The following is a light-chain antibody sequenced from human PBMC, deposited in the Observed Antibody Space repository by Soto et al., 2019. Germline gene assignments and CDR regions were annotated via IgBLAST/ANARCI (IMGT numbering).Light chain of an antibody. J-gene: IGKJ1*01. V-gene: IGKV3-20*01. Sequence: EIVMTQSPATLSVSPGERATLSCRASLGIGSTLAWYQQKPGQTPKLLIYAAATRATGIPDRFSGSGSGTDFTLTISRLEPEDFAVYCCQQYGSSPWTFGQGTKVDIK. CDR3: QQYGSSPWT. CDR1: LGIGST. CDR2: AAA.